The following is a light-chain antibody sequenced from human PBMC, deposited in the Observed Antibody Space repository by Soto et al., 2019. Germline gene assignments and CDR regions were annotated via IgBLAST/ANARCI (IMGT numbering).Light chain of an antibody. CDR3: EQSFSNPQT. Sequence: DIQMTQSPSSLSASVGDSVTINCRASDCININIRWYQPKPGKAPKLLINVASNLQGGVPSRFSGSGSGIEFIIGISSLIPEDSATDISEQSFSNPQTFGEGTKVDIK. CDR1: DCININ. V-gene: IGKV1-39*01. J-gene: IGKJ4*01. CDR2: VAS.